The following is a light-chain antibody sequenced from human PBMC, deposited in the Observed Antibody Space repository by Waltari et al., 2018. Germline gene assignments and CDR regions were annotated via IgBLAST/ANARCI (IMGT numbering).Light chain of an antibody. CDR3: QQRSTWPSVT. Sequence: EIVLTQSPATLSLSPGERATVSCRASQSVGRHLAWYQQKAGQAPRLLIYDASNRAADTPARFSGSGSGTDFTLTISSLEPEDFAVYYCQQRSTWPSVTLGGGTKVELK. V-gene: IGKV3-11*01. CDR2: DAS. CDR1: QSVGRH. J-gene: IGKJ4*01.